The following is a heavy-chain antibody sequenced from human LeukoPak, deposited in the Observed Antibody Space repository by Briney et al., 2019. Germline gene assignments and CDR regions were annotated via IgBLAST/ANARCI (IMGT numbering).Heavy chain of an antibody. Sequence: PSETLSLTCTVSGGSISSSSYYWGWIRQPPGKGLEWIGSIYYSGSTYYNPSLKSRVTISVDTSKNQFSLKLSSVTAADTAVYYCARDWIVGATNFDYWGQGTLVTVSS. D-gene: IGHD1-26*01. CDR1: GGSISSSSYY. CDR2: IYYSGST. V-gene: IGHV4-39*07. CDR3: ARDWIVGATNFDY. J-gene: IGHJ4*02.